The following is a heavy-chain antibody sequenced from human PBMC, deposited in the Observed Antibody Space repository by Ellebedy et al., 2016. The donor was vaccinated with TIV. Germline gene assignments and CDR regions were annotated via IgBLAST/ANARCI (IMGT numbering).Heavy chain of an antibody. CDR1: GYNFLNYG. J-gene: IGHJ2*01. V-gene: IGHV1-18*01. CDR3: VRDSRSDWGNFDL. D-gene: IGHD6-19*01. Sequence: ASVKVSCKASGYNFLNYGVSWVRQAPGQGLEFLGWISPYSGNTTYPQRFQGRVTMATEISTTTAYMEMRSLRSDDTAVYYCVRDSRSDWGNFDLWGRGTLVTVSS. CDR2: ISPYSGNT.